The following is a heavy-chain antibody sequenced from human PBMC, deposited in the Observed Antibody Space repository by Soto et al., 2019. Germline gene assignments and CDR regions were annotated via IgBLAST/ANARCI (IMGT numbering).Heavy chain of an antibody. CDR1: GFTFSTYS. D-gene: IGHD6-6*01. J-gene: IGHJ6*02. V-gene: IGHV3-48*02. CDR3: ARGGSSSDNGMDV. Sequence: PGGSLRLSYAASGFTFSTYSMNWVRQAPGKGLEWVSYMSSRSLTIYYTDSVKGRFTISRDNAKNSLYLQMNSLRDEDTAVYYCARGGSSSDNGMDVWGQGXTVTVSS. CDR2: MSSRSLTI.